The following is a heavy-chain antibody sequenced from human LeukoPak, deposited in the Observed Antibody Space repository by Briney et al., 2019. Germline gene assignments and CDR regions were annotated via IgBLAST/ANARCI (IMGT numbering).Heavy chain of an antibody. D-gene: IGHD3-22*01. CDR1: GYTFTGYY. Sequence: ASVKVSCKASGYTFTGYYMHWVRQAPGQGLEWMGRINPNSGGTNYAQKFRGRVTMTRDTSISTVYMELSRLRSDDTAVYYCARDPYYYDSSGYSDYWGQGTLVTVSS. V-gene: IGHV1-2*06. CDR2: INPNSGGT. J-gene: IGHJ4*02. CDR3: ARDPYYYDSSGYSDY.